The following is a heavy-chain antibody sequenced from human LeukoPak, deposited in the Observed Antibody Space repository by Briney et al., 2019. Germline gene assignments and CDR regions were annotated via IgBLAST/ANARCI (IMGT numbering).Heavy chain of an antibody. V-gene: IGHV3-48*04. CDR2: IDSSSSTI. D-gene: IGHD2-21*02. CDR3: AREMVMTGPLLDY. CDR1: GFIFSSYS. Sequence: GGSLRLSCAASGFIFSSYSMNWVRQAPGKGLEWVSYIDSSSSTIYYADSVKGRFTLSRDNAKNSLFLQMNSLRAEDTAVYYCAREMVMTGPLLDYWGQGTLVTVSS. J-gene: IGHJ4*02.